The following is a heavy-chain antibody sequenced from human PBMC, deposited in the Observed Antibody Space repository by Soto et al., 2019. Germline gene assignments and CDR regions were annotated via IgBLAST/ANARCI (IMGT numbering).Heavy chain of an antibody. CDR1: GGSISSSNW. CDR2: IYHSGST. D-gene: IGHD5-12*01. J-gene: IGHJ6*02. CDR3: ARDNLRRTTSRGYYYGMDV. Sequence: PSETLSLTCAVSGGSISSSNWWSWVRQPPGKGLEWIGEIYHSGSTNYNPSLKSRVTISVDKSKNQFSLKLSSVTAADTAVYYCARDNLRRTTSRGYYYGMDVWGQGTTVTVSS. V-gene: IGHV4-4*02.